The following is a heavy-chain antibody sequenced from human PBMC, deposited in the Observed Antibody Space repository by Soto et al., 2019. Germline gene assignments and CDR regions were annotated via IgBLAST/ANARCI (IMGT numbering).Heavy chain of an antibody. J-gene: IGHJ4*02. D-gene: IGHD5-18*01. V-gene: IGHV1-18*04. CDR3: ARDRKGIQLWSGYDFDY. CDR1: GYTFTCYG. Sequence: GASVKVSCKASGYTFTCYGISWVRQAPGQGLEWMGWISAYNGNTNYAQKLQGRVTMTTDTSTSTAYMELRSLRSDDTAVYYCARDRKGIQLWSGYDFDYWGQGTLVTVSS. CDR2: ISAYNGNT.